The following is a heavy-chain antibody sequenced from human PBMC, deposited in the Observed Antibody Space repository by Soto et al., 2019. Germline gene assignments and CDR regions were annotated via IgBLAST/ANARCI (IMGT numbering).Heavy chain of an antibody. D-gene: IGHD3-10*01. CDR3: ARDMVRGVIIRGLGGMDV. CDR2: IYYSGST. J-gene: IGHJ6*02. CDR1: GGSISSGGYY. Sequence: QVQLQESGPGLVKPSQTLSLTCTVSGGSISSGGYYWSWIRQHPGKGLEWIGYIYYSGSTYYNPSLKSRVTISADTSKTQFSLKLSSVTAADTAVYYCARDMVRGVIIRGLGGMDVWGQGTTVTVSS. V-gene: IGHV4-31*03.